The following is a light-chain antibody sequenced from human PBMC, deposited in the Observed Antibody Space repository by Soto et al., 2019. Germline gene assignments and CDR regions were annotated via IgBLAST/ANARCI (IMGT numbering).Light chain of an antibody. V-gene: IGLV2-14*01. Sequence: QSVLTQPASVSGSPRQSITISCTGTSSDVGGYNYVSWYQQHPGKAPKLMIYEVTNRPSGVSNRFSGSKSGNTASLTISGLQADDEADYYCSSYTSSITYVFGTGTQLTVL. CDR1: SSDVGGYNY. CDR2: EVT. J-gene: IGLJ1*01. CDR3: SSYTSSITYV.